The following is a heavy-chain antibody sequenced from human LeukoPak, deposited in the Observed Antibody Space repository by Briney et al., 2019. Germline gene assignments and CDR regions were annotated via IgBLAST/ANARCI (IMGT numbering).Heavy chain of an antibody. Sequence: SVKVSCKASGGTFSSYAISWVRQAPGQGLEWMGGIIPIFGTANYAQKFQGRVTITRDTSASTAYMELSSLRSEDTAVYYCARSTQGVWGAFDIWGQGTMVTVSS. J-gene: IGHJ3*02. V-gene: IGHV1-69*05. CDR3: ARSTQGVWGAFDI. D-gene: IGHD3-16*01. CDR2: IIPIFGTA. CDR1: GGTFSSYA.